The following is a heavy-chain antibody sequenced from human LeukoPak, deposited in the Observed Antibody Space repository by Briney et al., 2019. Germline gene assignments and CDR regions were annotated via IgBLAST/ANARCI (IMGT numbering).Heavy chain of an antibody. Sequence: PGGSLRLSCAASGFTFGDYGMSWVRQAPGKGLEWVSGINWNGGSTGYADSVKGRFTISRDNAKNSLYLQMNSLRAEDTAFYYCAAQGYCSDGSCSWSQGTLVTVSS. J-gene: IGHJ5*02. V-gene: IGHV3-20*04. CDR1: GFTFGDYG. CDR2: INWNGGST. CDR3: AAQGYCSDGSCS. D-gene: IGHD2-15*01.